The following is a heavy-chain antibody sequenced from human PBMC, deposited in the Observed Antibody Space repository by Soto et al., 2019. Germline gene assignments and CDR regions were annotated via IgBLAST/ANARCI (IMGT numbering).Heavy chain of an antibody. CDR3: VCGGNFFVY. CDR1: GFTFSTYW. D-gene: IGHD3-16*01. V-gene: IGHV3-7*01. CDR2: INQDGSER. J-gene: IGHJ4*02. Sequence: EVQLVESGGGLVQSGGSLRLPCAASGFTFSTYWMTWVRQPPGKGLEWVASINQDGSERYYVDSVRGRFTISRDNAKNSLYLQMNSPRAEDTAVYYCVCGGNFFVYWGQGTLVTVSP.